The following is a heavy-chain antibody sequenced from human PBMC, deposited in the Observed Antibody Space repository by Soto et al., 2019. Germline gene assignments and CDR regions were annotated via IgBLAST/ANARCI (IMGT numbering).Heavy chain of an antibody. V-gene: IGHV4-4*02. Sequence: SETLSLTCAVSGGSISSSNWWSWVRQPPRKGLEWIGEIYHSGSTNYNPSLKSRVTISVDKSKNQFSLKLSSVTAADTAVYYCAREIYAYYYGSGSYFDYWGQGTLVTVSS. D-gene: IGHD3-10*01. CDR1: GGSISSSNW. CDR2: IYHSGST. J-gene: IGHJ4*02. CDR3: AREIYAYYYGSGSYFDY.